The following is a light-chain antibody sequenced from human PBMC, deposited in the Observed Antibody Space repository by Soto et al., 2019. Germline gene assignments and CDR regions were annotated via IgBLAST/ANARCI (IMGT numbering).Light chain of an antibody. Sequence: QSALTQPASVSGSPGQSITISCTGTSSDVGGYNYVSWYQQHPGKAPKRMIYEVSNRPSGLSNRFSGSKSGNTASLTISGLQAEDEADYYCQSYDINLSGVFGGGTKVTVL. CDR3: QSYDINLSGV. CDR2: EVS. CDR1: SSDVGGYNY. V-gene: IGLV2-14*01. J-gene: IGLJ3*02.